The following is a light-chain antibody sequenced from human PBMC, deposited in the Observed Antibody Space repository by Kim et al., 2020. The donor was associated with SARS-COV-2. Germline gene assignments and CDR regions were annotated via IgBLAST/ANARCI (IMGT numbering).Light chain of an antibody. J-gene: IGLJ3*02. CDR1: TGSVSTSYF. V-gene: IGLV8-61*01. Sequence: GGTVTLTCGLSTGSVSTSYFPSWDQQTPGQAPRTLIYNTNTRSSGVPDRFSGSILGNKAALTITGAQADDESDYYCVLYMGSGTWVFGGGTQLTVL. CDR3: VLYMGSGTWV. CDR2: NTN.